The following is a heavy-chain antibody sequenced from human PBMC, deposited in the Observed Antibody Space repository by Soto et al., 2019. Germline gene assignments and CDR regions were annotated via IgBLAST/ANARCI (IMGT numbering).Heavy chain of an antibody. CDR3: AKVPVNRQQPEDYYYYGMDV. J-gene: IGHJ6*02. D-gene: IGHD6-13*01. Sequence: GGSLRLSCAASGFTFSSYAMSWVRQAPGKGLEWVSAISGSGGSTYYADSVKGRFTISRDNSKNTLYLQMNSLRAEDKAVYYCAKVPVNRQQPEDYYYYGMDVWGQGTTVTVSS. CDR2: ISGSGGST. V-gene: IGHV3-23*01. CDR1: GFTFSSYA.